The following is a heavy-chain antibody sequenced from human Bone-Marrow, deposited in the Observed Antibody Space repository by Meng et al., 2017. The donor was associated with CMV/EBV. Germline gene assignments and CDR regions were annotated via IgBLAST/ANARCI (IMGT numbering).Heavy chain of an antibody. CDR1: GYTFTSYG. Sequence: ASVKVSCKASGYTFTSYGISWVRQAPGQGLEWMGWISAYNGNTNYAQKLQGRVTMTTDTSTSTAYMELRSLRSDDTAVYYCARNREDYDFWSGYTAYGMEGWGQGTTVTVSS. D-gene: IGHD3-3*01. J-gene: IGHJ6*02. CDR3: ARNREDYDFWSGYTAYGMEG. V-gene: IGHV1-18*01. CDR2: ISAYNGNT.